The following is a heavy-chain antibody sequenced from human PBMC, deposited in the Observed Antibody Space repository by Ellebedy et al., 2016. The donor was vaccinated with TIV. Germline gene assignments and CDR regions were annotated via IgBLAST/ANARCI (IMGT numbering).Heavy chain of an antibody. V-gene: IGHV5-10-1*01. D-gene: IGHD3-16*01. Sequence: GESLKISXKDSGYSFTSYWISWVRQMPGKGLEWMGRIDPTDSNTNYSPSFQGHVSISADKSISTAYLQWSSLKASDTAMYYCARQGAVEAFDIWGQGTMVTVSS. CDR1: GYSFTSYW. J-gene: IGHJ3*02. CDR3: ARQGAVEAFDI. CDR2: IDPTDSNT.